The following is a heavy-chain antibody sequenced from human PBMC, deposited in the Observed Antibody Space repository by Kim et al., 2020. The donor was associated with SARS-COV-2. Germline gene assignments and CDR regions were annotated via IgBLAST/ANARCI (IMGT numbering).Heavy chain of an antibody. D-gene: IGHD3-10*01. J-gene: IGHJ4*02. V-gene: IGHV3-23*01. CDR3: AKAWRPITMVRGVIITGIDY. Sequence: RFTISRDNSKNTLYLQMNSLRAEDTAVYYCAKAWRPITMVRGVIITGIDYWGQGTLVTVSS.